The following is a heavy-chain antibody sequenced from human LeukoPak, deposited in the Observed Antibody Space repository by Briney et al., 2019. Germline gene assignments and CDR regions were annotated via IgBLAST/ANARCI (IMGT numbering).Heavy chain of an antibody. D-gene: IGHD3-22*01. CDR3: ARDGRYYDSSGDEEIDY. V-gene: IGHV1-18*01. CDR1: GYTFTSYG. Sequence: ASVKVSCKASGYTFTSYGISWVRQAPGQGLEWMGWISAYNGNTNYAQKLQGRVTMTTDTSTSTAYMELRSLRSDDTAMYYCARDGRYYDSSGDEEIDYWGQGTLVTVSS. J-gene: IGHJ4*02. CDR2: ISAYNGNT.